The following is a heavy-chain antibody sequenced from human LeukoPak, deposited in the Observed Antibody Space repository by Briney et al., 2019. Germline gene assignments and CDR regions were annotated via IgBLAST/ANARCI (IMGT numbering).Heavy chain of an antibody. V-gene: IGHV3-23*01. J-gene: IGHJ4*02. CDR2: ISGSGGST. CDR3: AKDGRAGIAARFALDY. Sequence: GGSLRLSCAASGFTFSSYAMSWVRQAPGKGLEWVSAISGSGGSTYYADSVKGRFTTSRDNSKITLYLQMNSLRAEDTAVYYCAKDGRAGIAARFALDYWGQGTLVTVSS. CDR1: GFTFSSYA. D-gene: IGHD6-6*01.